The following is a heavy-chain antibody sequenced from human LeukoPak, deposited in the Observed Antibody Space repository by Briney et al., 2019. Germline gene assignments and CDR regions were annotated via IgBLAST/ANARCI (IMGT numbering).Heavy chain of an antibody. CDR1: GVTFSSYE. Sequence: PGGSLRLSRAVSGVTFSSYEMNWVRQAPGKGLEWVSSISSSSSYIYYAASVKGRFTISRDNGKNSLYLQMNSLRAEDTAVYYCARVLWFGELKFIYYMDVWGKGPTVTVSS. V-gene: IGHV3-21*01. D-gene: IGHD3-10*01. J-gene: IGHJ6*03. CDR2: ISSSSSYI. CDR3: ARVLWFGELKFIYYMDV.